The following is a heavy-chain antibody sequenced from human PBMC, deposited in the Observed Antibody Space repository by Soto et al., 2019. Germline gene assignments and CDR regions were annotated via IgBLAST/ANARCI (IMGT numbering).Heavy chain of an antibody. CDR1: GGSFSGYY. V-gene: IGHV4-34*01. D-gene: IGHD3-10*01. CDR2: INHSGST. CDR3: ARPDGGYYYGMDV. Sequence: PSETLSLTCAVYGGSFSGYYWSWIRQPPGKGLEWIGEINHSGSTNYNPSLKSRVTISVDTSKNQFSLKLSSVTAADTAVYYCARPDGGYYYGMDVWGQGTTVTVSS. J-gene: IGHJ6*02.